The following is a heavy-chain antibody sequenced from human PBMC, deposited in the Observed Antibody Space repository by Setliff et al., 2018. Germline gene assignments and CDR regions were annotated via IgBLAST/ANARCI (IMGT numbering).Heavy chain of an antibody. CDR3: LKKIIAGAGPPYDYFDY. J-gene: IGHJ4*02. CDR2: ISSDGSHK. D-gene: IGHD1-26*01. V-gene: IGHV3-30*04. CDR1: GFTFSSYT. Sequence: GGSLRLSCAASGFTFSSYTMHWVRQAPGKGLEWVALISSDGSHKYYTDSVKGRFTISRDNSKNTLFLQMTSLRPEDTAVYYCLKKIIAGAGPPYDYFDYWGQGTLVTVSS.